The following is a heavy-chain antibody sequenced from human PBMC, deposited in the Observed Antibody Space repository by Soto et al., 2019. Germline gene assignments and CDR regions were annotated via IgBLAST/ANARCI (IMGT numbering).Heavy chain of an antibody. J-gene: IGHJ3*02. CDR3: ARGSNRRSGHDAFDI. V-gene: IGHV1-18*01. D-gene: IGHD3-16*02. CDR1: GYTFTSYG. CDR2: ISAYNGNT. Sequence: GASVKVSCKASGYTFTSYGMHWVRQAPGQRLEWMGWISAYNGNTNYAQKLQGRVTMTTDTSTSTAYMELRSLRSDDTAVYYCARGSNRRSGHDAFDIWGQGTMVTVSS.